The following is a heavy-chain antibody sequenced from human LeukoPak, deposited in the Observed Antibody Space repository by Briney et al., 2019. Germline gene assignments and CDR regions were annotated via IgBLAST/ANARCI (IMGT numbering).Heavy chain of an antibody. D-gene: IGHD1-7*01. J-gene: IGHJ6*02. Sequence: GGSLRLSCAASGFTFSSYWMSWVRQAPGKGLEWVAVISYDGSNKYYADSVKGRFTISRDNSKNTLYLQMNSLRAEDTAVYYCAKDGELHAGMDVWGQGTTVTVSS. CDR1: GFTFSSYW. V-gene: IGHV3-30*18. CDR3: AKDGELHAGMDV. CDR2: ISYDGSNK.